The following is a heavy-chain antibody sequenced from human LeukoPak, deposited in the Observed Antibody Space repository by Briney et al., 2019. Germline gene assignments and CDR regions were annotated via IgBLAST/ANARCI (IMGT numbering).Heavy chain of an antibody. D-gene: IGHD6-13*01. Sequence: SETLSLTCTVSGVSISSSSYYWGWIRQPPGKGLEWIGSIYYSGSTYYNPSLKSRVTISVDTSKNQFPLKLSSVTAADTAVYYCARQHSSSWSDWFDPWGQGTLVTVSS. CDR1: GVSISSSSYY. CDR3: ARQHSSSWSDWFDP. V-gene: IGHV4-39*01. CDR2: IYYSGST. J-gene: IGHJ5*02.